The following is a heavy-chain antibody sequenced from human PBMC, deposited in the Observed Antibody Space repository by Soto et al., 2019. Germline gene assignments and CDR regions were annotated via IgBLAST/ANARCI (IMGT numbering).Heavy chain of an antibody. CDR3: ARVYSGYDFNWFDP. Sequence: PSETLSLTCTVSGGSISSGGYYWSWIRQHPGKGLEWIGYIYYSGSTYYNPSLKSRVTISVDTSKNQFSLKLSSVTAADTAVYYCARVYSGYDFNWFDPWGQGTLVTVS. CDR2: IYYSGST. J-gene: IGHJ5*02. V-gene: IGHV4-31*03. CDR1: GGSISSGGYY. D-gene: IGHD5-12*01.